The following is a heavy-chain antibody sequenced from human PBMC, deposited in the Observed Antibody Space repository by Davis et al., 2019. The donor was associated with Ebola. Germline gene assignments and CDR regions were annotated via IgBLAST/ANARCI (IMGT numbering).Heavy chain of an antibody. CDR2: IWYDGSNK. Sequence: GESLKISCAASGFSFSSTWMHWVRQAPGKGLEWVAVIWYDGSNKYYADSVKGRFTISRDNSKNTLYLQMNSLRAEDTAVYYCARDGVGLDYWGQGTLVTVSS. V-gene: IGHV3-33*08. J-gene: IGHJ4*02. CDR1: GFSFSSTW. D-gene: IGHD3-10*01. CDR3: ARDGVGLDY.